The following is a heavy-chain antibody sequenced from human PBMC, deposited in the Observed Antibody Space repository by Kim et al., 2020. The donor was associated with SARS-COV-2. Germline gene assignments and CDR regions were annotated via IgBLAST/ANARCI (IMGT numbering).Heavy chain of an antibody. V-gene: IGHV3-30*01. J-gene: IGHJ4*02. D-gene: IGHD3-10*01. CDR3: ASGFGGSGSYNFDY. Sequence: ADSVKGLFTISRDNSKNPLYLQMNSLRAEDTAVYYCASGFGGSGSYNFDYWGQGTLVTVSS.